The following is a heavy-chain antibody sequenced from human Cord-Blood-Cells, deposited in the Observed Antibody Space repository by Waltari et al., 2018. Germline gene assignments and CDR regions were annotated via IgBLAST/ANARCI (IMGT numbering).Heavy chain of an antibody. CDR3: AADTENYYGSGSYYAFDI. CDR1: GFTFTSSA. D-gene: IGHD3-10*01. V-gene: IGHV1-58*02. CDR2: IVVGSGNT. Sequence: QMQLVQSGPEVKKPGTSVKVSCKASGFTFTSSAMQRVRQARGQRLEWIGWIVVGSGNTNYAQKFQERVTITRDMSTSTAYMELSSLRSEDTAVYYCAADTENYYGSGSYYAFDIWGQGTMVTVSS. J-gene: IGHJ3*02.